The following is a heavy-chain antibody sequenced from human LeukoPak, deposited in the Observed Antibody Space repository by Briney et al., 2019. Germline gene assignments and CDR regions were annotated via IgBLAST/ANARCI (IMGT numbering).Heavy chain of an antibody. D-gene: IGHD3-22*01. CDR2: ICHSGST. J-gene: IGHJ5*01. Sequence: SETLSLTCTVSGYSISSGYYWGWIRQPPGEGLGWIGSICHSGSTYYNPSLKSRVTISVDTSKNQLSLKLSSVTAADTGVYYCARGETYYYDSSCPLGGGFDPWGQGTLVTVSS. V-gene: IGHV4-38-2*02. CDR3: ARGETYYYDSSCPLGGGFDP. CDR1: GYSISSGYY.